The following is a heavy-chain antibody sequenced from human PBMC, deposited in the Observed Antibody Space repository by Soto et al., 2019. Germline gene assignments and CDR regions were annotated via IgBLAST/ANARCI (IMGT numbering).Heavy chain of an antibody. CDR1: GYTLSTYG. J-gene: IGHJ3*02. CDR2: ISPYDGNT. V-gene: IGHV1-18*04. CDR3: ARGMFQNLDI. Sequence: QVQLVQSEPEVKKPGASVKVSCKASGYTLSTYGISWVRQAPGQGLGWMGWISPYDGNTNYAQKFQGRVTMTTDTSTSTGYMELMSLRSDDTAVYYCARGMFQNLDIWGQGTMVIVSS. D-gene: IGHD3-10*02.